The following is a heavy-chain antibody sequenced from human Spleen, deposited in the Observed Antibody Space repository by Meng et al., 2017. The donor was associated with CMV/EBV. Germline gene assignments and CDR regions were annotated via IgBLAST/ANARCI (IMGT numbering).Heavy chain of an antibody. J-gene: IGHJ4*02. CDR3: ARAPKAYCGGDCYLGFDY. Sequence: GSIRYSWCWIRPPPGKGLEWIGTIYYLGSTYYNPSLRSRVTISVDTSKHQFSLRLTSVTAADTAVYYCARAPKAYCGGDCYLGFDYWGQGTLVTVSS. CDR2: IYYLGST. V-gene: IGHV4-39*07. CDR1: GSIRYS. D-gene: IGHD2-21*01.